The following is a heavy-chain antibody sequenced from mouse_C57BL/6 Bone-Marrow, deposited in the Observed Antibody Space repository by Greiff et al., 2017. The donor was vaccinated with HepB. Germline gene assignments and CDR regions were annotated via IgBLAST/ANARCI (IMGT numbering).Heavy chain of an antibody. J-gene: IGHJ3*01. V-gene: IGHV10-1*01. CDR3: VVYYSFAY. D-gene: IGHD1-1*01. Sequence: EVKVEESGGGLVQPKGSLKLSCAASGFSFNTYAMNWVRQAPGKGLEWVARIRSKSNNYATYYADSVKDRFTISRDDSESMLYLQMNNLKTEDTAMYYCVVYYSFAYWGQGTLVTVSA. CDR1: GFSFNTYA. CDR2: IRSKSNNYAT.